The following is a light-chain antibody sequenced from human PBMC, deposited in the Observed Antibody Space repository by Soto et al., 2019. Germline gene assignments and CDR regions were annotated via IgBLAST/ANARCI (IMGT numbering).Light chain of an antibody. J-gene: IGKJ5*01. Sequence: EIVMTQSPATLSVSPGERATLSCRASQSVGSNLAWYQQRPGQAPRLLIYGASTRATGTPARFSGSGSGTRFTLSISSLQSEDFVVYYCQQYNTWPITFGQGTRLAI. CDR2: GAS. CDR1: QSVGSN. CDR3: QQYNTWPIT. V-gene: IGKV3D-15*01.